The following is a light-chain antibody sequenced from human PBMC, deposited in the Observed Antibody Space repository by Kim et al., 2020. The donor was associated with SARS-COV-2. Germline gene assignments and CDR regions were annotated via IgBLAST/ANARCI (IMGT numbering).Light chain of an antibody. CDR2: DVS. CDR1: SSDVGGYNY. V-gene: IGLV2-14*01. Sequence: QSALTQPASVSGSPGQSITISCTGTSSDVGGYNYVSWYQQHPGKAPKLMIYDVSKRPSGVSNRFSGSKSGNTASLTISGLQAEDEADYYCSSYTSSSTYYVFGGGTQLTVL. J-gene: IGLJ3*02. CDR3: SSYTSSSTYYV.